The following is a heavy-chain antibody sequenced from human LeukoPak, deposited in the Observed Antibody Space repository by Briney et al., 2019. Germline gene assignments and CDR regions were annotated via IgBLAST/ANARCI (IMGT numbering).Heavy chain of an antibody. J-gene: IGHJ4*02. Sequence: ASVKVSCKASGYTFTSYDINWVRQATGQGLEWMGWINPNSGGTNYAQKFQGWVTMTRDTSISTAYMELSRLRSDDTAVYYCARGSRYFDWLPPYYFDYWGQGTLVTVSS. CDR2: INPNSGGT. V-gene: IGHV1-2*04. CDR3: ARGSRYFDWLPPYYFDY. D-gene: IGHD3-9*01. CDR1: GYTFTSYD.